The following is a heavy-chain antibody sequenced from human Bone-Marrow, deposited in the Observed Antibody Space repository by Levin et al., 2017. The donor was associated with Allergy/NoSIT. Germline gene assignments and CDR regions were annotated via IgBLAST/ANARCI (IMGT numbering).Heavy chain of an antibody. D-gene: IGHD3-10*01. CDR2: ISYDGSNK. V-gene: IGHV3-30-3*01. Sequence: GESLKISCAASGFTFSSYAMHWVRQAPGKGLEWVAVISYDGSNKYYADSVKGRFTISRDNSKNTLYLQMNSLRAEDTAVYYCAREARLLWFGEPFDYWGQGTLVTVSS. CDR1: GFTFSSYA. CDR3: AREARLLWFGEPFDY. J-gene: IGHJ4*02.